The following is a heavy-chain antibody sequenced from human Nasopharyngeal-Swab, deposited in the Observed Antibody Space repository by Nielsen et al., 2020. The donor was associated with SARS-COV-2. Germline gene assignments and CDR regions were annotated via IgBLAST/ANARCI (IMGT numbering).Heavy chain of an antibody. D-gene: IGHD3-10*01. V-gene: IGHV1-69*13. CDR1: GGTFSSYA. CDR2: IVPIFGTT. CDR3: VRVPPYAFGELLSEY. J-gene: IGHJ4*02. Sequence: SVKVSCKASGGTFSSYAFTWVRQALGQGLEWMGGIVPIFGTTNYAQRFQGRVTITADESTSTAYMELSSLRSEDTAVYYCVRVPPYAFGELLSEYWGQGTLVTVSS.